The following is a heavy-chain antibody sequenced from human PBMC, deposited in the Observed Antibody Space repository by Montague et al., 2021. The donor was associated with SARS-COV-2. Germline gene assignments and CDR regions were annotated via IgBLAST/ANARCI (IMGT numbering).Heavy chain of an antibody. J-gene: IGHJ2*01. CDR2: IYTSGST. Sequence: SETLSLTCTVSGGSISSYYWSWIRQPAGKGLEWIGRIYTSGSTNYNPSLKSRVTMSVDTSKNQFSLKLRSVTAADTAVYYCARDNAAGGRVFWWYLDLWGRGTLVTVSS. D-gene: IGHD6-13*01. CDR1: GGSISSYY. CDR3: ARDNAAGGRVFWWYLDL. V-gene: IGHV4-4*07.